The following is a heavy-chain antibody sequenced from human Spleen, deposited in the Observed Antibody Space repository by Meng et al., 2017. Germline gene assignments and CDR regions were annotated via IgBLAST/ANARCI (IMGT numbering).Heavy chain of an antibody. CDR3: ARDEDISAAGKLFGDY. J-gene: IGHJ4*02. Sequence: QVQAVQSGAEVKKPGASVKVSCKPSGYNFPDYWLHWVRRAPGQGLEWMGRIDPKSGDTHYAQRFQGRVTMTGDTSISTAYMELSGLRSDDTAMYYCARDEDISAAGKLFGDYWGQGTLVTVSS. CDR1: GYNFPDYW. CDR2: IDPKSGDT. V-gene: IGHV1-2*06. D-gene: IGHD6-13*01.